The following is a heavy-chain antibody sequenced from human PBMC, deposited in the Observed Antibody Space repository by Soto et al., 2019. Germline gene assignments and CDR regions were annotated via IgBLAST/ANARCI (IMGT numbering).Heavy chain of an antibody. CDR3: ARERVYYGSGTGTWDY. CDR2: IYYSGST. CDR1: GGSISSYY. J-gene: IGHJ4*02. V-gene: IGHV4-59*12. D-gene: IGHD3-10*01. Sequence: SETLSLTCTVSGGSISSYYWSWIRQPPGKGLEWIGYIYYSGSTNYNPSLKSRVTISVDSSKNQFSLKLSSVTAADTAVYYCARERVYYGSGTGTWDYWGQGTLVTVSS.